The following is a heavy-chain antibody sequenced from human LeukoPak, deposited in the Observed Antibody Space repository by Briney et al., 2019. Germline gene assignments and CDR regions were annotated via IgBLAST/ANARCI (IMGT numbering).Heavy chain of an antibody. Sequence: SETLSLTCTVSSGSISSYYWSWIRQPPGKGLEWIGYIYYSGSTNYNPSLKSRVTISVDTSKNQFSLKLSSVTAADTAVYYCARGHRSYSWFDPWGQGTLVTVSS. V-gene: IGHV4-59*08. CDR2: IYYSGST. CDR3: ARGHRSYSWFDP. D-gene: IGHD3-10*01. J-gene: IGHJ5*02. CDR1: SGSISSYY.